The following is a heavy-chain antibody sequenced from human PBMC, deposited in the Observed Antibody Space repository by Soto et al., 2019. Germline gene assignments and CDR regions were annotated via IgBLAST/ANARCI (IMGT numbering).Heavy chain of an antibody. V-gene: IGHV3-7*01. CDR2: INEDGNKQ. Sequence: EVQLVESGGGLVQPGGSLRLSCAASGFSFNTYWMSWIRQAPGKGLEWVANINEDGNKQNYVDSVRGRFTISRDNAKTSVHLQINSLRVEDTAVYFWSTRAGAPADWGQGTLVTVSS. CDR1: GFSFNTYW. CDR3: STRAGAPAD. J-gene: IGHJ4*02. D-gene: IGHD6-25*01.